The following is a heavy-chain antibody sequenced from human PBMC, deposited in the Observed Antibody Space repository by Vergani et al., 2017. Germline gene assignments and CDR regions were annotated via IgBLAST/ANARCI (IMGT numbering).Heavy chain of an antibody. CDR3: GLAESSTSCINSVCITPETGSWFDP. CDR1: GYTFTYRY. CDR2: ITPFNGNT. Sequence: QMQLVQSGAEVKKTGSSVKVSCKASGYTFTYRYLHWVRQAPGQALEWMGWITPFNGNTNYAQKFQDRVTITRDRSMSTAYMGLSSLRSEDTAMYYCGLAESSTSCINSVCITPETGSWFDPWGQGTLVTVSS. D-gene: IGHD2-2*01. V-gene: IGHV1-45*02. J-gene: IGHJ5*02.